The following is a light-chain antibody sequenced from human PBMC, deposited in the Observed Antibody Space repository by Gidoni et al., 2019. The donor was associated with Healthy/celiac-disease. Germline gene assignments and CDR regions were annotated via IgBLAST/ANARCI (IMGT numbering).Light chain of an antibody. V-gene: IGKV4-1*01. CDR1: QSVLYSSNNKNY. CDR2: WAS. Sequence: DIVMTPSPDSLAVSLGERATINCKSSQSVLYSSNNKNYLAWYQQKPGQPPKLIIYWASTRESGVPDRFSGSGSGTDFTLTISSLQAEDVAVYYCQQYYSTPPTFXQXTKVEIK. CDR3: QQYYSTPPT. J-gene: IGKJ1*01.